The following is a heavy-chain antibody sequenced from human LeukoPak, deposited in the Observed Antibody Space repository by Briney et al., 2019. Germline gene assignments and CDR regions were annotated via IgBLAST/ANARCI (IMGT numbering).Heavy chain of an antibody. V-gene: IGHV3-15*01. J-gene: IGHJ4*02. D-gene: IGHD3-22*01. CDR3: STYRWQYDSSGDDY. CDR2: IKSNADDGTT. Sequence: GGSLRLSCAASGFTFSKAWVSWVRQAAGKGLEWLGRIKSNADDGTTDYAAPMKGRISISRDDSQNTLYLQLNSLKTEDTTVYYCSTYRWQYDSSGDDYWGQGTLVTVSS. CDR1: GFTFSKAW.